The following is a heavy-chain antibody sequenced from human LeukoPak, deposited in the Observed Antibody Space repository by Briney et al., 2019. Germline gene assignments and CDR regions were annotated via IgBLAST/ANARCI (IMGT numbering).Heavy chain of an antibody. CDR2: FDPEDGET. J-gene: IGHJ6*02. V-gene: IGHV1-24*01. CDR1: GYTLTELS. CDR3: ATGRGVGKAAAGHNTNYYYYGMDV. Sequence: GASVKVSCKVSGYTLTELSMHWVRQAPGKGLEWMGCFDPEDGETIYAQKFQGRVTMTEDTSTDTAYMELSSLRSEDTAVYYCATGRGVGKAAAGHNTNYYYYGMDVWGQGTTVTVSS. D-gene: IGHD6-13*01.